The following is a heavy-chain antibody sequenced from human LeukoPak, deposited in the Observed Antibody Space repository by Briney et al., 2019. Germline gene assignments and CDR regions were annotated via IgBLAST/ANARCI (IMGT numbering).Heavy chain of an antibody. CDR3: AGGVQGVSSWFDP. CDR2: VSYDRVNK. V-gene: IGHV3-30*04. J-gene: IGHJ5*02. Sequence: GRSLRLSCAASGFTFSSYAFHWVRQAPGKGLEWVAAVSYDRVNKYYADSVKGRFTISRDNFNNNLQMNSLRIDDTAVYYCAGGVQGVSSWFDPWGQGTLVTVSS. CDR1: GFTFSSYA. D-gene: IGHD3-10*01.